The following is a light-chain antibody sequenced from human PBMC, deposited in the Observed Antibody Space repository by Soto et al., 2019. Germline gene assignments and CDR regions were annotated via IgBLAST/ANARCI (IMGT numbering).Light chain of an antibody. Sequence: QSVLTQPASVSGSPGQSTTISCTGTSSDVGGYNYVSWYQQHPGKAPKLLISEVSHRPSGVSNRFSGSKSGNTASLTISGLQAEDGADFYCSSYSRRSTLRIGTGTKVTVL. CDR1: SSDVGGYNY. J-gene: IGLJ1*01. CDR3: SSYSRRSTLR. V-gene: IGLV2-14*01. CDR2: EVS.